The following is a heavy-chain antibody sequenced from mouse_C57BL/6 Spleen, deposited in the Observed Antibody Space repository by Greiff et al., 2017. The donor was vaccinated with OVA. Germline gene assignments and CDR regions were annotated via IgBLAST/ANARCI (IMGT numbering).Heavy chain of an antibody. D-gene: IGHD1-1*01. J-gene: IGHJ4*01. CDR3: ARRPITTVVATRAMDY. V-gene: IGHV1-69*01. Sequence: VQLQQPGAELVMPGASVKLSCKASGYTFTSYWMHWVKQRPGQGLEWIGEIDPSDSYTNYNQKFKGKSTLTVDKSSSTAYMQLSSLTSEDSAVYYCARRPITTVVATRAMDYWGQGTSVTVAS. CDR2: IDPSDSYT. CDR1: GYTFTSYW.